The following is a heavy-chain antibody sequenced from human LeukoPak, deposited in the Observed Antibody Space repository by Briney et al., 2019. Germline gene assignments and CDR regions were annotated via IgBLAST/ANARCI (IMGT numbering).Heavy chain of an antibody. CDR1: GFTFSSYA. D-gene: IGHD6-19*01. J-gene: IGHJ4*02. V-gene: IGHV3-53*01. CDR3: ARGGSGYPPRAFDY. Sequence: GGSLRLSCAASGFTFSSYAMSWVRQAPGKGLEWVSVIYDTGATYYADSVRGRITISRDNSKNTVYLQMNSVRAEDTAVYYCARGGSGYPPRAFDYWGQGTQVTVSS. CDR2: IYDTGAT.